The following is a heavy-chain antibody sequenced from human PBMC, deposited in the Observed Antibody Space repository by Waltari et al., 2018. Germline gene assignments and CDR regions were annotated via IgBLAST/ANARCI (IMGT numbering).Heavy chain of an antibody. D-gene: IGHD6-13*01. Sequence: QVQLVQSGAEVKKPGSSVKVSCKASGGTFSSYAISWVRQAPGQGLEWMGGINPILGIANYAQKFQGRVTITADKSTSTAYMELSSLRSEDTAVYYCARAAGIAAAVSMYNWFDPWGQGTLVTVSS. J-gene: IGHJ5*02. CDR3: ARAAGIAAAVSMYNWFDP. CDR2: INPILGIA. V-gene: IGHV1-69*10. CDR1: GGTFSSYA.